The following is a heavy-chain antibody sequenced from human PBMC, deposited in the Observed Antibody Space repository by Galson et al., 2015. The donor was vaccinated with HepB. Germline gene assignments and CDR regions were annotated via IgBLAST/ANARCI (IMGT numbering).Heavy chain of an antibody. D-gene: IGHD3-16*02. CDR2: VSSSGSTI. CDR1: GFTFSDYY. CDR3: ARDHDDYVWGSYRPGPNYYMDV. Sequence: SLRLSCAASGFTFSDYYMSWIRQAPGKGLEWVSYVSSSGSTIYYAASVKGRFTISRDNAKNSLYLQMNSLRAEDTAVYYCARDHDDYVWGSYRPGPNYYMDVWGKGTTVTVSS. J-gene: IGHJ6*03. V-gene: IGHV3-11*01.